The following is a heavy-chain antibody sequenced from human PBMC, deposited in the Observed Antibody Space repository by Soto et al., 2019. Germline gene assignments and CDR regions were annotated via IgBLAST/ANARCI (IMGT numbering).Heavy chain of an antibody. CDR3: ARGAGYCSGDCWNDYYYAMDF. CDR1: GYIFTNYA. Sequence: ASLKVSCKASGYIFTNYAIHWVRQAHGQRLEWVGWINVGTGNTKYSQNFQGRVTITRDTSATTAYMELSSLRSEDTAVYYCARGAGYCSGDCWNDYYYAMDFWGQGTTVTVS. D-gene: IGHD2-21*02. CDR2: INVGTGNT. V-gene: IGHV1-3*01. J-gene: IGHJ6*02.